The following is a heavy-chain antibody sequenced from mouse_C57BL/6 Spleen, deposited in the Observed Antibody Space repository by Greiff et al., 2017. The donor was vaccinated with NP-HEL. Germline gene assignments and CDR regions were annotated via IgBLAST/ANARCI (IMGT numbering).Heavy chain of an antibody. V-gene: IGHV5-4*01. D-gene: IGHD1-1*01. J-gene: IGHJ4*01. Sequence: EVKLVESGGGLVKPGGSLKLSCAASGFTFSSYAMSWVRQTPEKRLEWVATISDGGSYTYYPDNVKGRFTISRDNAKNNLYLQMSHLKSEDTAMYYCARETTVVAPYAMDYWGQGTSVTVSS. CDR3: ARETTVVAPYAMDY. CDR1: GFTFSSYA. CDR2: ISDGGSYT.